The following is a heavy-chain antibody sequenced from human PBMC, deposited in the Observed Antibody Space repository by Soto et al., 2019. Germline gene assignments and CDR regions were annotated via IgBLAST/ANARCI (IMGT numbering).Heavy chain of an antibody. Sequence: ASVKVSCKASGGTFSSYAISWVRQAPGQGLEWMGWINPNSGGTNYAQKFQGWVTMTRDTSISTAYMELSRLRSDDTAVYYCARGSLGVYYYGMDVWGQGTTVTVSS. D-gene: IGHD3-10*01. CDR1: GGTFSSYA. CDR2: INPNSGGT. V-gene: IGHV1-2*04. J-gene: IGHJ6*02. CDR3: ARGSLGVYYYGMDV.